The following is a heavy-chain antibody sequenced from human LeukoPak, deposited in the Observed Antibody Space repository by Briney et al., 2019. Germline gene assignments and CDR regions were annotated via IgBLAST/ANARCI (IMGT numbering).Heavy chain of an antibody. CDR2: IYYSGST. J-gene: IGHJ4*02. V-gene: IGHV4-39*01. CDR1: GGSISSSSYY. CDR3: ASPDGDNYYFDY. D-gene: IGHD4-17*01. Sequence: SQTLSLTCSVSGGSISSSSYYWGWLRQPPGKGLEWIGSIYYSGSTYYNPSLKSRVTISVDTSKNQFSLKLSSVTAADTAVYYCASPDGDNYYFDYWGQGTLVTVSS.